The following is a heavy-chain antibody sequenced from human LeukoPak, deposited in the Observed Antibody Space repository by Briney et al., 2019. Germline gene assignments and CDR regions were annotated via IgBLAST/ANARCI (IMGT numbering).Heavy chain of an antibody. CDR2: IHYSGST. CDR1: GGSIDSSSYY. Sequence: SETLSLTCTVSGGSIDSSSYYWGWVRQPPRKGLEWIGTIHYSGSTYYNPSLESRVTISIDTSKNQFSLKVNSVTAADTAVYYCARPDGYISHYHYMDEWGKGTTVTVSS. V-gene: IGHV4-39*01. J-gene: IGHJ6*03. D-gene: IGHD5-24*01. CDR3: ARPDGYISHYHYMDE.